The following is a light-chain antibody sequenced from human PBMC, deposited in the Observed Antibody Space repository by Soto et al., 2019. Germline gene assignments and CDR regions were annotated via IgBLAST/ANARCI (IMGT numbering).Light chain of an antibody. V-gene: IGKV1-5*01. J-gene: IGKJ1*01. CDR1: QTISSW. CDR2: DAS. CDR3: QQYSSYPWT. Sequence: DIQMTQSPSNLSASVGDRVTITCRPSQTISSWLAWYQQKPGRAPNLLIYDASSLESGVPSRFSGSGSGTEFTLTISSLQPDDFATYYCQQYSSYPWTFGQGTKVDIK.